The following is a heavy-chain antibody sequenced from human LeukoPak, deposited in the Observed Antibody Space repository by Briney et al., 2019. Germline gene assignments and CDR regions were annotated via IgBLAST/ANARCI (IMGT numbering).Heavy chain of an antibody. CDR3: ARDESGYSSGLNWFDP. D-gene: IGHD6-19*01. CDR2: ISSSSSYI. Sequence: GGSLRLSCAASGFTFSSYSMNWVRQAPGKGLEWVSSISSSSSYIYYADSVKGRFTISRDNAKNSLYLQMNSLRAEDTAVYDCARDESGYSSGLNWFDPWGQGTLVTVSS. J-gene: IGHJ5*02. CDR1: GFTFSSYS. V-gene: IGHV3-21*01.